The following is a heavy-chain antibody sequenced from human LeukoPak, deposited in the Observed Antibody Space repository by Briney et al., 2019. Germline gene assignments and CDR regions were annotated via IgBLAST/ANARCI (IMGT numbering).Heavy chain of an antibody. Sequence: GGSLRLSCTASGFTFSNAGMNWVRQAPGKGLEWVSRINSDGSSTSYADSVKGRFTISRDNAKNTLYLQMNSLRAEDTAVYYCARDPALYDSSGYYDYWGQGTLVTVSS. CDR2: INSDGSST. J-gene: IGHJ4*02. D-gene: IGHD3-22*01. CDR1: GFTFSNAG. V-gene: IGHV3-74*01. CDR3: ARDPALYDSSGYYDY.